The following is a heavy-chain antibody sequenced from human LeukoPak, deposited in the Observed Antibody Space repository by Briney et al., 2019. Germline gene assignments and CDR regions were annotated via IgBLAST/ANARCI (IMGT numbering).Heavy chain of an antibody. V-gene: IGHV3-21*01. Sequence: GGSLRLSCAASGFTFSSYSMNWVRQAPGKGLEWVSSISSSSSYIYYADSVKGRFTISRDNAKNSLYLQMNSLRAEDTAVYYCARDYYDSSGFDWFDPWRQGTLVTVSS. CDR1: GFTFSSYS. CDR2: ISSSSSYI. D-gene: IGHD3-22*01. CDR3: ARDYYDSSGFDWFDP. J-gene: IGHJ5*02.